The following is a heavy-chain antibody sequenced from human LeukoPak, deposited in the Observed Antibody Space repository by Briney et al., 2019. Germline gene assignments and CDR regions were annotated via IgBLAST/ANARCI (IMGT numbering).Heavy chain of an antibody. CDR3: ARPAATEDAFDI. Sequence: SETLSLTCAVSGYSISSGYYCGWIRQPPGKGLEWIGSIYHSGSTYYNPSLKSRVTISVDTSKNQFSLKLSSVTAADTAVYYCARPAATEDAFDIWGQGTMVTVSS. V-gene: IGHV4-38-2*01. CDR1: GYSISSGYY. CDR2: IYHSGST. D-gene: IGHD2-2*01. J-gene: IGHJ3*02.